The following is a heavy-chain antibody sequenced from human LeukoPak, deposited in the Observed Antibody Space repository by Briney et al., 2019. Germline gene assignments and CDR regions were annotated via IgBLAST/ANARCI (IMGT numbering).Heavy chain of an antibody. CDR2: IYSGGST. CDR3: PREGTV. CDR1: GFTVSSNS. Sequence: GGSLRLSCAASGFTVSSNSMSWVRQAPGKGLEWVSIIYSGGSTYNADSVKGRFTISRDNSKNTLYLQMNSLRAEDTAVYYCPREGTVRGQGTLVTVSS. V-gene: IGHV3-66*01. J-gene: IGHJ4*02. D-gene: IGHD4-11*01.